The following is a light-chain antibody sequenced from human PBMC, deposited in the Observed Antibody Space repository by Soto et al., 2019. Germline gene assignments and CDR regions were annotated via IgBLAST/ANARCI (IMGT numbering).Light chain of an antibody. Sequence: DIQMTQSPSSLSASVGDRATITCRASQDINNYLDWYQVKPGKAPKLLIYDATNLETGVPSRFSGSGSGTDFTFTISSLQPEDIATYYCQQYDNLPLTFGGGTKVDIK. CDR1: QDINNY. V-gene: IGKV1-33*01. J-gene: IGKJ4*01. CDR2: DAT. CDR3: QQYDNLPLT.